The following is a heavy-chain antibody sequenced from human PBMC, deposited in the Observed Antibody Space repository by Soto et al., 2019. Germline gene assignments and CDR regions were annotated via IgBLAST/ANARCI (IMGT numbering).Heavy chain of an antibody. V-gene: IGHV1-3*01. J-gene: IGHJ4*02. CDR2: INAGNGNT. CDR3: ARVFQWLEPYLDY. Sequence: ASVKVSCKASGYTFTSYAIPWVRQAPGQRLEWMGWINAGNGNTKYSQKFQVRVTITRATSASTAYMELSSLRSEDTAVYYCARVFQWLEPYLDYWGQGTLVTVSS. CDR1: GYTFTSYA. D-gene: IGHD6-19*01.